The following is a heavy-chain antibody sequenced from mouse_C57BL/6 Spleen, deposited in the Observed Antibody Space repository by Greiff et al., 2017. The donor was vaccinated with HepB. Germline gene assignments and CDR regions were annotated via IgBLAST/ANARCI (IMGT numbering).Heavy chain of an antibody. D-gene: IGHD1-1*01. CDR2: IDPSDSYT. CDR3: AIKGLTTVVAKGYYFDY. V-gene: IGHV1-69*01. Sequence: QVQLQQPGAELVMPGASVKLSCEASGYTFTSYWMHWVKQRPGQGLEWIGEIDPSDSYTNYNQKFKGKSTLTVDKSSSTAYMQLSSLTSEDSAVYYCAIKGLTTVVAKGYYFDYWGQGTTLTVSS. CDR1: GYTFTSYW. J-gene: IGHJ2*01.